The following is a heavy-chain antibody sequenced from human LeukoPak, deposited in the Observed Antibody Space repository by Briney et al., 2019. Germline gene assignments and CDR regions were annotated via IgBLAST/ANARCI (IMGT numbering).Heavy chain of an antibody. CDR3: AKGSGWYTTAYYFDH. V-gene: IGHV3-30*02. CDR2: IRYNGRSK. Sequence: GGSLRLSCAASGFTFSTYGMYWVRQAPGKGLEWVAFIRYNGRSKYYADSVKGRFTISRDNSENTQSLQMNSLRAEDTAVYYCAKGSGWYTTAYYFDHWGQGTLVTVSS. J-gene: IGHJ4*02. D-gene: IGHD6-19*01. CDR1: GFTFSTYG.